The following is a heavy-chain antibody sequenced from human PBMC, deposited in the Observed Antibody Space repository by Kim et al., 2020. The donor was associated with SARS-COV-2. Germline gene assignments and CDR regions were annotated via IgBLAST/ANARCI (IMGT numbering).Heavy chain of an antibody. Sequence: GGSLRHSCAASGFIFSDAWMFWVRQAPGKGLEWVGRIKSKTSGGTTDYAAPVKGRFTMSRDDSKKMLYLQMDSLKIEDTGVYYCPTDAGISAAGWGYWGQGILVTVSS. CDR1: GFIFSDAW. J-gene: IGHJ4*02. V-gene: IGHV3-15*01. CDR2: IKSKTSGGTT. CDR3: PTDAGISAAGWGY. D-gene: IGHD6-25*01.